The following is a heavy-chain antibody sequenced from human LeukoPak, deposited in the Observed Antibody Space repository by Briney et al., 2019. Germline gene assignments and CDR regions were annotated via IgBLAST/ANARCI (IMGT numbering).Heavy chain of an antibody. D-gene: IGHD5-18*01. CDR1: GYTFTGYY. CDR3: AGAPTAMVTSDY. V-gene: IGHV1-2*02. Sequence: ASVKVSYKASGYTFTGYYMHWVRQAPGQGLEWMGWINPNSGGTNYAQKFQGRVTMTRDTSISTAYMELSRLRSDDTAVYYCAGAPTAMVTSDYWGQGTLVTVSS. J-gene: IGHJ4*02. CDR2: INPNSGGT.